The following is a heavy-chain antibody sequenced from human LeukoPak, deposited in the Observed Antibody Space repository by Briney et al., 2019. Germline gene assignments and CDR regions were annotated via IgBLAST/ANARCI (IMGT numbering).Heavy chain of an antibody. CDR3: ARDQDGGKYYYESSGYSH. Sequence: ASVQFSCKASGYPFTSYYMHWVRQAPGQGLEWMGIINPSGGSTSYAQKFQGRVTMTRDTSTSTVYMELSSLRSEDTAVYYCARDQDGGKYYYESSGYSHWGQGSLVTVSS. V-gene: IGHV1-46*01. D-gene: IGHD3-22*01. CDR2: INPSGGST. CDR1: GYPFTSYY. J-gene: IGHJ4*02.